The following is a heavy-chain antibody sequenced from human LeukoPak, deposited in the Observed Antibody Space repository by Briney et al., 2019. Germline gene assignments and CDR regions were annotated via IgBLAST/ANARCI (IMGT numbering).Heavy chain of an antibody. CDR1: GFTFSSYA. Sequence: PGGSLRLSCAASGFTFSSYAMHWVRQAPGKGLEYVSAISSNGGSTYYANSVKGRFTISRDNSKNTLYLQMGSLRPEDTAVYYCAREGMGTTFSAWFDPWGQGTLVTVSS. CDR3: AREGMGTTFSAWFDP. D-gene: IGHD1-7*01. V-gene: IGHV3-64*01. CDR2: ISSNGGST. J-gene: IGHJ5*02.